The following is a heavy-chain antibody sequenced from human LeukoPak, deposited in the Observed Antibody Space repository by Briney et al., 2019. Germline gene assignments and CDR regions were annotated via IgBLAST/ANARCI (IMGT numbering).Heavy chain of an antibody. J-gene: IGHJ4*02. CDR2: IYSGGSR. Sequence: GGSLTLSCAASGFTLSSNYMSWVRRAPAKGLEWVSVIYSGGSRYYADSVKGRFSLSRDNSRNALYLQMNSLRADDTAVYYCARSAPLGTHQYYFDYWGQGTLVTVSS. CDR3: ARSAPLGTHQYYFDY. D-gene: IGHD3-16*01. V-gene: IGHV3-53*01. CDR1: GFTLSSNY.